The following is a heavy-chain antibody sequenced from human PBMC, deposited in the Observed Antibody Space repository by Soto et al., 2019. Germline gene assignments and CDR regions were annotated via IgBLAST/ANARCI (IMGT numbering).Heavy chain of an antibody. Sequence: GGSLRLSCAASGFTFSSYGMHWVRQAPGKGLEWVAVISYDGSNKYYADSVKGRFTISRDNSKNTLYLQMNSLRAEDTAVYYCAKGSSTIFGVGGMDVWGQGTTVTVSS. CDR1: GFTFSSYG. CDR2: ISYDGSNK. J-gene: IGHJ6*02. V-gene: IGHV3-30*18. D-gene: IGHD3-3*01. CDR3: AKGSSTIFGVGGMDV.